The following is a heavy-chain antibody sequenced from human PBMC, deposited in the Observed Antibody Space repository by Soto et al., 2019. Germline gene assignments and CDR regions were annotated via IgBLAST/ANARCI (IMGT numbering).Heavy chain of an antibody. CDR2: IDYSGRT. CDR1: GVSISSSSYY. Sequence: QLQLQESGPGLVKPSETLSLTCTVSGVSISSSSYYWGWIRQPPGKGLEWIGSIDYSGRTYYNPSLRRRVTTAVDTSKHQYSLNLCAVTAADTAVYYCVRHPIVTTVTTGHNCCDPGGQGTLVTVSS. D-gene: IGHD4-17*01. J-gene: IGHJ5*02. V-gene: IGHV4-39*01. CDR3: VRHPIVTTVTTGHNCCDP.